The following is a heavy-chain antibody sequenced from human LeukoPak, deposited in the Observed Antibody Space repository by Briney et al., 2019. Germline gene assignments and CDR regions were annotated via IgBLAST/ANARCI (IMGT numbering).Heavy chain of an antibody. D-gene: IGHD3-3*01. J-gene: IGHJ2*01. Sequence: ASVKVSCKVSGYTLTELSMHWVRQAPGKGLEWMGGFDPEDGETIYAQKFQGRVTMTEDTSTDTAYMELSSLRSEDTAVYYCASRKGYYDFWSGYDWHFDLWGRGTLVTVSS. CDR3: ASRKGYYDFWSGYDWHFDL. CDR2: FDPEDGET. V-gene: IGHV1-24*01. CDR1: GYTLTELS.